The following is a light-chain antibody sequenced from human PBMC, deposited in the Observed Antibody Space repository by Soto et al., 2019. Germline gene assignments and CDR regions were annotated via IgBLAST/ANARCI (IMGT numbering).Light chain of an antibody. CDR2: DVS. Sequence: QSVLTQPASVSGSPGQSIAISCPGTSSDVGGYSYVSWYQQQPGKAPKLVISDVSNRPSGVSDRFSGSKSGNTASLTISGLQTEDEADYYCASYTTSSTYVFGTGTKVTVL. CDR1: SSDVGGYSY. V-gene: IGLV2-14*01. CDR3: ASYTTSSTYV. J-gene: IGLJ1*01.